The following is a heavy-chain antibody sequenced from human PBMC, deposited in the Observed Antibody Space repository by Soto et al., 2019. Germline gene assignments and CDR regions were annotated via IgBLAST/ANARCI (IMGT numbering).Heavy chain of an antibody. V-gene: IGHV4-4*02. D-gene: IGHD5-18*01. CDR1: GGSISSSNW. J-gene: IGHJ6*02. CDR3: AGWIQLQQYYYYGMDV. CDR2: IYHSGST. Sequence: QVQLQESGPGLVKPSGTLSLTCAVSGGSISSSNWWSWVRQPPGKGLEWIGEIYHSGSTNYNPSLKSRVNKAVDKSKNQFSLKMSSVTAADTAVYYCAGWIQLQQYYYYGMDVWGQGTTVTVSS.